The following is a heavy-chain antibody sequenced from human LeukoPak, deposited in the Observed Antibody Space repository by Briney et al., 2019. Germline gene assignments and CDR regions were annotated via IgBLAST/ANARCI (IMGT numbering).Heavy chain of an antibody. CDR2: IRSKAYGATT. D-gene: IGHD4-17*01. CDR1: GFTFSSYA. CDR3: TRCPYGDNDRSDY. Sequence: PGGSLRLSCAASGFTFSSYAMSWFRQAPGKGLEWVGFIRSKAYGATTEYAASVKGRLTVSRDDSNSIAYLQVNSLKTEDTAMYYCTRCPYGDNDRSDYWGQGTLVTVSS. V-gene: IGHV3-49*03. J-gene: IGHJ4*02.